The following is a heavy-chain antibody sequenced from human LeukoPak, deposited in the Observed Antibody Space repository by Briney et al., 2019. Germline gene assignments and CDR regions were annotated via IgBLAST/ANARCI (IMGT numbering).Heavy chain of an antibody. V-gene: IGHV4-39*01. D-gene: IGHD4-17*01. CDR3: AGYTVTRVFDY. CDR1: GGSISSSSYY. Sequence: SETLSLTCTVSGGSISSSSYYWGWIRQPPGKGLEWIGSIYYSGSTYYNPSLKSRVTISVDTSKNQFSLKLSSVTAADTAVYYCAGYTVTRVFDYWGQGTLVTVSS. CDR2: IYYSGST. J-gene: IGHJ4*02.